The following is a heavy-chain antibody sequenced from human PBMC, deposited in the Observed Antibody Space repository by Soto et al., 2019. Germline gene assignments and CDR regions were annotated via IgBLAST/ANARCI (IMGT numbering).Heavy chain of an antibody. D-gene: IGHD6-13*01. CDR1: GFTFDDYA. Sequence: EVQLVESGGGLVQPGRSLRLSCAASGFTFDDYAMHWVRQAPGKGLEWVSGISWNRGSIGYVDSLKGRFSISRDNAKNSLYLQMNSLRAEDTALYYCAKDVSPQQLVYFDYWGQGTLVTVSS. J-gene: IGHJ4*02. CDR2: ISWNRGSI. V-gene: IGHV3-9*01. CDR3: AKDVSPQQLVYFDY.